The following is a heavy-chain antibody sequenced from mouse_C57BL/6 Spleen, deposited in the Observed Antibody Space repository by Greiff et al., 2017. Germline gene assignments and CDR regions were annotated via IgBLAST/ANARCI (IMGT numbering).Heavy chain of an antibody. Sequence: VQLKESGPELVKPGASVKISCKASGYSFTDYNMNWVKQSNGKSLEWIGVINPNYGTTSYNQKFKGKATLTVDQSSSTAYMQLNSLTSEDSAVYYCHYYGSNPWYFDYWGQGTTLTVSS. J-gene: IGHJ2*01. D-gene: IGHD1-1*01. CDR1: GYSFTDYN. V-gene: IGHV1-39*01. CDR3: HYYGSNPWYFDY. CDR2: INPNYGTT.